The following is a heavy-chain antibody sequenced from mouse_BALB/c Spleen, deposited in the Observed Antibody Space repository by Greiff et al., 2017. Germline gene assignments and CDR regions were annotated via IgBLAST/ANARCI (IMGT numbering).Heavy chain of an antibody. J-gene: IGHJ4*01. Sequence: VQLQQSGAELAKPGASVKMSCKASGYTFTSYWMHWVKQRPGQGLEWIGYINPSTGYTEYNQKFKDKATLTADKSSSTAYMQLSSLTSEDSALYYCARFGGYRYDDYYAMDYWGQGTSVTVSS. CDR3: ARFGGYRYDDYYAMDY. CDR2: INPSTGYT. V-gene: IGHV1-7*01. D-gene: IGHD2-14*01. CDR1: GYTFTSYW.